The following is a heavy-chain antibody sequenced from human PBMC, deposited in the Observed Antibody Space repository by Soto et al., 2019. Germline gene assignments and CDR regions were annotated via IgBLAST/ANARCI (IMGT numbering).Heavy chain of an antibody. V-gene: IGHV4-34*01. J-gene: IGHJ4*02. CDR3: ARVITFGGVIDSLAY. CDR2: INHSGST. CDR1: GVSFSGYY. D-gene: IGHD3-16*02. Sequence: WETLSLTCAIYGVSFSGYYLSWIRQPPGKGLEWMGEINHSGSTNYNASMKSRVTISVDTSKNQFYMKLSSVTVAETAVYYCARVITFGGVIDSLAYWGQGTLVTVSS.